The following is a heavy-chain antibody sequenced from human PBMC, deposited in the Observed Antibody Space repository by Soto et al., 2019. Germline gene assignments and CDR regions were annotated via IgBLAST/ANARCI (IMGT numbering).Heavy chain of an antibody. Sequence: QVQLVQSGAEVKKPGSSVKVSCNASGGTFSSYAISWVRQAPGQGLEWMGGIIPIFGTANYAQKFQGRVTITADESTSTAYMELSSLRSEDTALYYCARDSDLPAATMYYYGMDVWGQGTTVTVSS. CDR1: GGTFSSYA. J-gene: IGHJ6*02. D-gene: IGHD2-2*01. CDR2: IIPIFGTA. V-gene: IGHV1-69*12. CDR3: ARDSDLPAATMYYYGMDV.